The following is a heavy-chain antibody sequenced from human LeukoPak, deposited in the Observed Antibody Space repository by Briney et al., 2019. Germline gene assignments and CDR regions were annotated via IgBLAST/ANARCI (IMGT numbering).Heavy chain of an antibody. Sequence: ASVKVSCKASGYTFTGYYMHWVRQAPGQGLEWTGWINPNSGGTNYAQKLQGRVTMTTDTSTSTAYMELRSLRSDDTAVYYCARAAKPGHTGTAFDIWGQGTMVTVSS. CDR2: INPNSGGT. D-gene: IGHD1-1*01. V-gene: IGHV1-2*02. J-gene: IGHJ3*02. CDR1: GYTFTGYY. CDR3: ARAAKPGHTGTAFDI.